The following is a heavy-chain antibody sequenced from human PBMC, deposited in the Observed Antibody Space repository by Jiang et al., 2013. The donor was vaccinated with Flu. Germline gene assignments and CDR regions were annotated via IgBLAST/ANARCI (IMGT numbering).Heavy chain of an antibody. CDR2: ISDSGNV. CDR1: GGSISSYY. V-gene: IGHV4-59*01. J-gene: IGHJ4*02. D-gene: IGHD3-22*01. Sequence: LLKPSETLSLTCTVSGGSISSYYWSWIRQPPGKGLEWIGSISDSGNVNYHPSLKSRLTISVDTSKNQFSLKVTSMTAADTALYYCARSRRLLGNCRGSSCYPYYFDFWGQGTLVTVSS. CDR3: ARSRRLLGNCRGSSCYPYYFDF.